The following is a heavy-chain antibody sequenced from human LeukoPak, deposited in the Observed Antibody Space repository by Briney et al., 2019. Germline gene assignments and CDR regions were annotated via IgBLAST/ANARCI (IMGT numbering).Heavy chain of an antibody. D-gene: IGHD5-24*01. CDR3: ARGLRRDGYNPLYYFDY. CDR2: IIPTFGTA. V-gene: IGHV1-69*01. CDR1: GGTFSSYA. J-gene: IGHJ4*02. Sequence: SVKVSCKASGGTFSSYAISWVRQAPGQGLEWMGGIIPTFGTANYAQKFQGRVTITADESTSTAYMELSSLRSEDTAVYYCARGLRRDGYNPLYYFDYWGQGTLVTVSS.